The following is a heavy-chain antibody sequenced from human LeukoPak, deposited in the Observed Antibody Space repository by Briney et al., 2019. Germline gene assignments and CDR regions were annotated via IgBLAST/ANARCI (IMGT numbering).Heavy chain of an antibody. CDR1: GFTFSSYS. CDR2: INI. D-gene: IGHD3-10*01. Sequence: GGSLRLSCAASGFTFSSYSMNWVRQAPGKGLEWVSCINIYYADSVKGRFTISRDNAKNSLYLQMNSLRAEDTAVYYCAREFGGSGYDYWGQGTLVTVSS. CDR3: AREFGGSGYDY. J-gene: IGHJ4*02. V-gene: IGHV3-21*01.